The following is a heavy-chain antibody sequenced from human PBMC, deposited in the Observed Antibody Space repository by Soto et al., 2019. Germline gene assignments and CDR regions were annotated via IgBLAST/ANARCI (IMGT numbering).Heavy chain of an antibody. CDR1: VFTFSSYA. Sequence: PGGSLRLSCAASVFTFSSYAMSWVRQAPGKGLEWVSAISGSGGSTYYADSVKGRFTISRDNSKNTLYLQMNSLRAEDTAVYYCAKDPARGYSYGFGPWYYGMDVWGQGTTVTVSS. V-gene: IGHV3-23*01. D-gene: IGHD5-18*01. CDR2: ISGSGGST. J-gene: IGHJ6*02. CDR3: AKDPARGYSYGFGPWYYGMDV.